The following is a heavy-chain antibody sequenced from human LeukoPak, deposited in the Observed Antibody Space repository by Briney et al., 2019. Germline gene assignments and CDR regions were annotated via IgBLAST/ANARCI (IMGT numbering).Heavy chain of an antibody. CDR2: IIPIFGTA. Sequence: ASVKVPCKASGGTFSSYAISWVRQAPGQGLEWMGGIIPIFGTANYAQKFQGRVTITADESTSTAYMGLSSLRSEDTAVYYCARFPVLSGDYAMWFDPWGQGTLVTVSS. D-gene: IGHD4-17*01. CDR1: GGTFSSYA. CDR3: ARFPVLSGDYAMWFDP. J-gene: IGHJ5*02. V-gene: IGHV1-69*01.